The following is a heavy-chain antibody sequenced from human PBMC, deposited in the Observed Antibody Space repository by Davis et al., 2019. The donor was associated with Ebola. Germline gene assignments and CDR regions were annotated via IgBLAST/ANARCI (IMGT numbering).Heavy chain of an antibody. CDR1: GFIFSSYV. CDR2: ISSSDTFI. J-gene: IGHJ4*02. CDR3: ARDEYDFWSGYSDY. V-gene: IGHV3-21*06. D-gene: IGHD3-3*01. Sequence: GESLKISCEASGFIFSSYVMNWVRQAPGKGLEWVSSISSSDTFIYYADSVRGRFTVSRDNAKNSLYLQMNSLRAEDTAVYYCARDEYDFWSGYSDYWGQGTLVTVSS.